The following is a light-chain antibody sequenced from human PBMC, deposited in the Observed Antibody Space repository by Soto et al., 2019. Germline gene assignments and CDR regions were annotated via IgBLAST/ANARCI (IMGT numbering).Light chain of an antibody. Sequence: ELVMAQSPATLSVSPGDRATLSCRASQSVTSNLAWYQQRPGQAPRLLIYGASTRATGIPARFSGSGSGTEFTLTISRLEPQDSAIYYCQQYVISVTFGQGTRLEI. CDR3: QQYVISVT. CDR2: GAS. V-gene: IGKV3-15*01. J-gene: IGKJ5*01. CDR1: QSVTSN.